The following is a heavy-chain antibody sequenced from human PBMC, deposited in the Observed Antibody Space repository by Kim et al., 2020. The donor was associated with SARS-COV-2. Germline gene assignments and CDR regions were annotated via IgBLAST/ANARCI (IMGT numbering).Heavy chain of an antibody. Sequence: KGRFTISRDNSKNTLYLQMNSLRAEDTAVYYCAKQSYGSGSYYYPLDFDLWGRGTLVTVSS. CDR3: AKQSYGSGSYYYPLDFDL. V-gene: IGHV3-30*02. J-gene: IGHJ2*01. D-gene: IGHD3-10*01.